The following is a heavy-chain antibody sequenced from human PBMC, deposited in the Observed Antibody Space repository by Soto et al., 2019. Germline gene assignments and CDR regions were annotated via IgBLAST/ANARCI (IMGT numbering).Heavy chain of an antibody. J-gene: IGHJ6*03. Sequence: GGSLRLSCAASGFTFSSYSMNWVRQAPGKGLEWVSYISSSSTIYYADSVKGRFTISRDNAKNSLYLQMNSLRAEDTAVYYCARDLVTGTGRYYYYMDVWGKGTTVTVSS. CDR1: GFTFSSYS. D-gene: IGHD7-27*01. V-gene: IGHV3-48*01. CDR3: ARDLVTGTGRYYYYMDV. CDR2: ISSSSTI.